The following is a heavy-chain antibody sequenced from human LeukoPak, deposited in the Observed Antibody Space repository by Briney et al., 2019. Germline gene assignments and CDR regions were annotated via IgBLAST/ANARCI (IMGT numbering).Heavy chain of an antibody. J-gene: IGHJ3*02. CDR2: IYYSGTT. Sequence: PSETLSLTCTVSSGSISTSNYYWGWIRQPPGKGLEWIGSIYYSGTTYYNPSLKSRVTISVDTSKKQFSLKLRSVTAADTAVYYCARHEWGITNAFDIWGQGTMVTVSS. V-gene: IGHV4-39*01. CDR3: ARHEWGITNAFDI. D-gene: IGHD1-14*01. CDR1: SGSISTSNYY.